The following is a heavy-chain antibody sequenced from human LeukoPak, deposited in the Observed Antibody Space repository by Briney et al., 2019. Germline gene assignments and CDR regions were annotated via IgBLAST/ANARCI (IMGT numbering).Heavy chain of an antibody. Sequence: SETLSLTCAVYGGSFSAYYWSWIRQPPGKGLEWIGEINHSGSTNYNPSLKSRVTISVDTSKNQVSLKVSSVTAADTAVYYCEVNEGGIDYWGQGTLVTVSS. V-gene: IGHV4-34*01. D-gene: IGHD1-1*01. CDR1: GGSFSAYY. CDR3: EVNEGGIDY. CDR2: INHSGST. J-gene: IGHJ4*02.